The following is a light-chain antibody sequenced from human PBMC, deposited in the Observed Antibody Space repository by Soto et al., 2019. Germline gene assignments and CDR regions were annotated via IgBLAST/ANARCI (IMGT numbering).Light chain of an antibody. V-gene: IGLV1-40*01. CDR2: GNS. CDR3: QSYDSSLSGSV. CDR1: SSNIGAGYE. J-gene: IGLJ3*02. Sequence: QSVLTQPPAVSGAPGQRVTISCTGSSSNIGAGYEVHWYQQLPGTAPKPLIYGNSNRPSGVPDRLSGSKSGTSASLAITGLRAEDEADYYCQSYDSSLSGSVFGGGTKGPS.